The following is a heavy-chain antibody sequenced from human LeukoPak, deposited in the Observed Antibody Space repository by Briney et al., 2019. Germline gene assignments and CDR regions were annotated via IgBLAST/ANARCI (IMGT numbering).Heavy chain of an antibody. D-gene: IGHD6-19*01. CDR1: GGSISSSSYY. Sequence: SETLSLTCTVSGGSISSSSYYCGWIRQPPGKGLEWIGSIYYSGSTYYNPSLKSRVTISVDTSKNQFSLKLSSVTAADTAVYYCARDSSGWYHWFDPWGQGILVTVSS. J-gene: IGHJ5*02. CDR2: IYYSGST. CDR3: ARDSSGWYHWFDP. V-gene: IGHV4-39*07.